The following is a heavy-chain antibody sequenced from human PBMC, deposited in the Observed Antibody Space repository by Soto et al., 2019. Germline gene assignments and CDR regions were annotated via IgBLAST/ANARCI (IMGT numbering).Heavy chain of an antibody. CDR1: GFTFSSYG. D-gene: IGHD6-19*01. V-gene: IGHV3-30*18. CDR3: AKDITVAGSRWGYYYYYGLDV. J-gene: IGHJ6*02. CDR2: ISYDGSNQ. Sequence: QVQLVESGGGVVKPGRSLRLSCAASGFTFSSYGMHWVRQAPGKGLEWVAVISYDGSNQYYVDSVKGRLTISRDNSKNTLYLQMNSLRAEDTAEYYCAKDITVAGSRWGYYYYYGLDVWGQGTTVTVSS.